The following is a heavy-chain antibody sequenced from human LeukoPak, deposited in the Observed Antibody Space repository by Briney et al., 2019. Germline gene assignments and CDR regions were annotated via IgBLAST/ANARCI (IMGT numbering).Heavy chain of an antibody. V-gene: IGHV1-18*01. J-gene: IGHJ4*02. Sequence: ASVTVSFMSSVYTFTNYSISGVRQAPGKGLEWMGWISAYNGNTIYAQKVKGRVTMTTDTSMSTAYMELRTLKSDDTAVYYCASASYCSGGSCYSDYWGQGTLVTVSS. CDR2: ISAYNGNT. CDR1: VYTFTNYS. CDR3: ASASYCSGGSCYSDY. D-gene: IGHD2-15*01.